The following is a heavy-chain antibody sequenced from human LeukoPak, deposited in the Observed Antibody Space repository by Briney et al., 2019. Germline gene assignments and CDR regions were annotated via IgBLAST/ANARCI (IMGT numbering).Heavy chain of an antibody. CDR3: ARDMCGGDCYSTNYYYYGMDV. D-gene: IGHD2-21*02. V-gene: IGHV4-59*01. CDR2: IYYSGST. J-gene: IGHJ6*02. Sequence: SETLSLTCTVSGGSISSYYWSWIRQPPGKGLEWIGYIYYSGSTNYNPSLKSRVTISVDTSKNQFSLKLSSATAADTAVYYCARDMCGGDCYSTNYYYYGMDVWGQGTTVTVSS. CDR1: GGSISSYY.